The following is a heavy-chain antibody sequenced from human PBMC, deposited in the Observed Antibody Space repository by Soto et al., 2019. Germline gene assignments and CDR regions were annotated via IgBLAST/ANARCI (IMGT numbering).Heavy chain of an antibody. Sequence: EVQLLESGGGLVQPGGSLRLSCAASGFTFNTYVMNWVRQAPGKGLEWVSTISYSADKTHYADSVKGRFTISRDNSRDTLFLQMSSLRADDAAVYYCARRARTATTNWGAFDVCGQGTMVTVSS. J-gene: IGHJ3*01. CDR3: ARRARTATTNWGAFDV. CDR1: GFTFNTYV. V-gene: IGHV3-23*01. D-gene: IGHD1-7*01. CDR2: ISYSADKT.